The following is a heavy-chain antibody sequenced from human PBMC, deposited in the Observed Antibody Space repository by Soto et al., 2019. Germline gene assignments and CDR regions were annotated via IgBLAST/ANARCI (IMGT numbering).Heavy chain of an antibody. CDR1: GGSFSGYY. CDR3: ARGGLGILSYYCDY. J-gene: IGHJ4*02. Sequence: QVQLQQWGAGLLKPSETLSLTCAVYGGSFSGYYWSWIRQPPGKGLEWIGEINHSGSTNYNPSLKSRVPISVDTSKNQFSLKLSSVTAAGTAVYYCARGGLGILSYYCDYWGQGTLVTVSS. CDR2: INHSGST. V-gene: IGHV4-34*01. D-gene: IGHD1-20*01.